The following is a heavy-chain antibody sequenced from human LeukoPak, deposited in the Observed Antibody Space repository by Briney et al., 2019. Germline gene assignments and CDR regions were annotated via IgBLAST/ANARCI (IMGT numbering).Heavy chain of an antibody. V-gene: IGHV4-39*07. J-gene: IGHJ6*02. CDR1: GGSISSSSYY. D-gene: IGHD1-26*01. CDR3: ARLTLPNYYYYYYGMDV. CDR2: INHSGST. Sequence: SETQSLTCTVSGGSISSSSYYWGWIRQPPGKGLEWIGEINHSGSTNYNPSLKSRVTISVDTSKNQFSLKLSSVTAADTAVYYCARLTLPNYYYYYYGMDVWGQGTTVTVSS.